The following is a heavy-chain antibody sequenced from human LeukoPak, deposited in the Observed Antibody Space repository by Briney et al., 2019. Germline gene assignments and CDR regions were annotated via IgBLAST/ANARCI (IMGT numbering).Heavy chain of an antibody. V-gene: IGHV1-46*01. Sequence: ASVKVSCKASGYTFTSYGMNWVRQAPGQGLEWMGIINPSGGSTSYAQKFQGRVTMTRDTSTSTVYMELSSLRSEDTAVYYCARKPYSYYDFWSGPYYYYYYGMDVWGQGTTVTVSS. D-gene: IGHD3-3*01. J-gene: IGHJ6*02. CDR3: ARKPYSYYDFWSGPYYYYYYGMDV. CDR2: INPSGGST. CDR1: GYTFTSYG.